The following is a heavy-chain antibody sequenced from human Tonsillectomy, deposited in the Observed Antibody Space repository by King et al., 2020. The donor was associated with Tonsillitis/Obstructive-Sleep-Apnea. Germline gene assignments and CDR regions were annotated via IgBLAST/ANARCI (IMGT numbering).Heavy chain of an antibody. Sequence: VQLVESGGGLVKPGGSLRLSCAASGFTFSNAWMSWVRQAPGKGLEWVGRIKSKTDVGTTDYAAPVKGRFTISRDDSKNTLYLQMNSLKTEDTAVYYCTTDLYYDFWSGYLFDFDYWGQGTLVTVSS. V-gene: IGHV3-15*01. D-gene: IGHD3-3*01. CDR2: IKSKTDVGTT. CDR1: GFTFSNAW. CDR3: TTDLYYDFWSGYLFDFDY. J-gene: IGHJ4*02.